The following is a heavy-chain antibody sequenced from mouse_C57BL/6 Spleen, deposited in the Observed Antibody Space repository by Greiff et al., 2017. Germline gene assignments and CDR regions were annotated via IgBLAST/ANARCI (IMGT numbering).Heavy chain of an antibody. CDR1: GYSFTDYN. J-gene: IGHJ4*01. CDR3: ARSRVIYDYDEGAMDY. V-gene: IGHV1-39*01. D-gene: IGHD2-4*01. CDR2: INPNYGTT. Sequence: VQLQQSGPELVKPGASVKISCKASGYSFTDYNMNWVKQSTGKSLEWIGVINPNYGTTSYNQKFKGKATLTVDQSSSTAYMQLNSLTSEDSAVYYWARSRVIYDYDEGAMDYWGQGTSVTVSS.